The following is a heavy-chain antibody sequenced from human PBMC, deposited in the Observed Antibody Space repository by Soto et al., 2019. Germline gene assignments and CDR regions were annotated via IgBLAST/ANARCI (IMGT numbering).Heavy chain of an antibody. CDR2: IYWDDDK. CDR1: GFSLSTSGVG. Sequence: QITLKESGPPLVKPTQTPTLTCTFSGFSLSTSGVGVGWIRQPPGKALEWLALIYWDDDKRYSPSLKSRLTITKDTSKNQVVLTMTKMDPVDTATYFCVHRVPVSAFDFWGQGTLVTVSS. CDR3: VHRVPVSAFDF. D-gene: IGHD3-10*01. V-gene: IGHV2-5*02. J-gene: IGHJ4*02.